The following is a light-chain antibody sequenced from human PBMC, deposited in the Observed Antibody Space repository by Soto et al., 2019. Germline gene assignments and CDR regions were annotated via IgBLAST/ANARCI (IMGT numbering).Light chain of an antibody. V-gene: IGKV3-15*01. J-gene: IGKJ1*01. CDR3: QQYTNWPPVT. Sequence: EIVMTQSPATLSVSPGERATPSCRASQSVSSNLAWYQQKPGQAPRLLIYGASTRATGIPARFSGSGSGTEFTLTISSLQSEDFAVYYCQQYTNWPPVTFGQGTKVHI. CDR1: QSVSSN. CDR2: GAS.